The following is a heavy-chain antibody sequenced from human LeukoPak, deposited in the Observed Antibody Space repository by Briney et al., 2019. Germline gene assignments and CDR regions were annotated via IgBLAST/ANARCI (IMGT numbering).Heavy chain of an antibody. V-gene: IGHV1-46*01. CDR1: GYTFTGYY. CDR3: ARFGGIVGAPDAFDI. Sequence: GASVKVSCKASGYTFTGYYMHWVRQAPGQGLEWMGIINPSGGSTSYAQKFQGRVTMTRDTSTSTVYMELSSLRSEDTAVYYCARFGGIVGAPDAFDIWGQGTMVTVSS. D-gene: IGHD1-26*01. CDR2: INPSGGST. J-gene: IGHJ3*02.